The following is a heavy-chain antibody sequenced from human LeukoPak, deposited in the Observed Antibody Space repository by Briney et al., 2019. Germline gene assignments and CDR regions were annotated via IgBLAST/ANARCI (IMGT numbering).Heavy chain of an antibody. Sequence: GASVKVSCKASGYTFTSYDINWVRQAPGQSLEWMGWISAGNGNTKYSQNFQGRVTITRDTSASTAYMELNSLISEDTAVYYCARDQGYQLLHYWGQGTLVTVSS. CDR1: GYTFTSYD. CDR3: ARDQGYQLLHY. J-gene: IGHJ4*02. D-gene: IGHD2-2*01. V-gene: IGHV1-3*01. CDR2: ISAGNGNT.